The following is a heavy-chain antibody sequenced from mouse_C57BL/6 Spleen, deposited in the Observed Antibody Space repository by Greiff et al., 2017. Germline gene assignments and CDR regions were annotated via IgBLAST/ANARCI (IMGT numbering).Heavy chain of an antibody. V-gene: IGHV1-22*01. CDR2: INPNNGGT. Sequence: VQLKESGPELVKPGASVKMSCKASGYTITDYNMHWVKQSHGKSLEWIGYINPNNGGTSYNQKFKGKATLTVNKSSSTAYMELRSLTSWESAVYYCANSNSRYYFDYWGQGTTLTVSS. CDR1: GYTITDYN. D-gene: IGHD2-5*01. J-gene: IGHJ2*01. CDR3: ANSNSRYYFDY.